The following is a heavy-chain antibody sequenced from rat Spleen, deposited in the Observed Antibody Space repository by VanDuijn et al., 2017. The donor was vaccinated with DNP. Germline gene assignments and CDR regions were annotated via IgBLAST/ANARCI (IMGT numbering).Heavy chain of an antibody. CDR1: GFTFSDYN. Sequence: EVQLVESGGGLVLPGRSLRLSCAASGFTFSDYNMAWVRQAPKQGLEWVATIINDGRRTYYRDSVKGRFTISRDNGKSTLYLQMDSLRSEDTATYYCTTLNYYASLSGYFDFWGPGTMVTVSS. CDR3: TTLNYYASLSGYFDF. CDR2: IINDGRRT. D-gene: IGHD1-12*01. J-gene: IGHJ1*01. V-gene: IGHV5S10*01.